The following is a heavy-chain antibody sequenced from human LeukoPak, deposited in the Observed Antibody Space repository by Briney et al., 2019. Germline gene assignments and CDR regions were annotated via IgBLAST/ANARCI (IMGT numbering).Heavy chain of an antibody. CDR3: ARDLSTSSGYYY. D-gene: IGHD3-22*01. CDR2: IIPIFGTA. CDR1: GGTFSSYA. J-gene: IGHJ4*02. V-gene: IGHV1-69*05. Sequence: ASVKVSCKASGGTFSSYAISWVRQAPGQGLEWTGRIIPIFGTANYAQEFQGRVTITTDESTSTAYMELSSLRSEDTAVYYCARDLSTSSGYYYWGQGTLVTVSS.